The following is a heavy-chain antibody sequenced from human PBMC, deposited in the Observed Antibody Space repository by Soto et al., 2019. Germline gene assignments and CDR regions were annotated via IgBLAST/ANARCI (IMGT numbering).Heavy chain of an antibody. Sequence: QVQLVQSGAEVKKPGASVKVSCKASGYTFTSYGISWVRQAPGQGLEWMGWISAYNGNTNYAQKLQGRVTMTTDTPTSTAYMELRSLRSDDTALYYCARAIDYQGPGSDYYGMDVWGQGTTVTVSS. CDR2: ISAYNGNT. J-gene: IGHJ6*02. CDR1: GYTFTSYG. V-gene: IGHV1-18*01. CDR3: ARAIDYQGPGSDYYGMDV. D-gene: IGHD5-12*01.